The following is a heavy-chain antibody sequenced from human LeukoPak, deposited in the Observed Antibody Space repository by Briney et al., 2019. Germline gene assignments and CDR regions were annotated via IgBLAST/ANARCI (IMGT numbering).Heavy chain of an antibody. CDR1: GFTFSSYG. CDR2: IRYDGSNK. J-gene: IGHJ3*02. V-gene: IGHV3-30*02. D-gene: IGHD3-3*01. Sequence: PGGSLRLSCAASGFTFSSYGMHWVRQAPGKGLEWVAFIRYDGSNKYYADSVKGRFTISRDNSKNTLYLQMNSLRAEDTAVYYCAKDRYWLLYAFDIWGQGTMVTVSS. CDR3: AKDRYWLLYAFDI.